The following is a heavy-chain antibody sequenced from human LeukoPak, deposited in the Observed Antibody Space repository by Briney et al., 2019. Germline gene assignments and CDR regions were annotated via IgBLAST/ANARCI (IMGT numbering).Heavy chain of an antibody. CDR2: ISAYNGNT. Sequence: ASVKVSCKASGYTFTSYGISWVRQAPGQGLEWMGWISAYNGNTNYAQKLQGRVTMTTDTSTSTAYMELRSLRSDDTAVYYCARDKHFAVAAAGTRAFDIWGQGTMVTVSS. V-gene: IGHV1-18*01. CDR3: ARDKHFAVAAAGTRAFDI. CDR1: GYTFTSYG. J-gene: IGHJ3*02. D-gene: IGHD6-13*01.